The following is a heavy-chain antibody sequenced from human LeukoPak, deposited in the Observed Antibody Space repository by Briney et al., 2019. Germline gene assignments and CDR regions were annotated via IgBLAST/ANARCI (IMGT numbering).Heavy chain of an antibody. V-gene: IGHV4-34*01. Sequence: SETLSLTCAVYGGSFSGYYWSWIRQPPGKGLEWIGSIYYSGSTYYNPSLKSRVTISVDTSKNQFSLKLSSVTAADTAVYYCARALVARDAFDIWGQGTMVTVSS. CDR3: ARALVARDAFDI. J-gene: IGHJ3*02. CDR1: GGSFSGYY. D-gene: IGHD2-2*01. CDR2: IYYSGST.